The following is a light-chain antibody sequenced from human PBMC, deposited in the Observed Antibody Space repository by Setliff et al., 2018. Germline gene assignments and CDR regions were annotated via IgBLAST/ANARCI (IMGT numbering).Light chain of an antibody. J-gene: IGLJ1*01. CDR2: DVT. V-gene: IGLV2-11*01. Sequence: QSVLTQPRSVSGSPGQSVTISCTGASRDVGAYNYVSWYQQHPGKVPKLMIYDVTKRPSGVPDRFSGSKSGNTASLTVSGLQAEDEADYYCCSYTGLSYVFGSGTKVTVL. CDR1: SRDVGAYNY. CDR3: CSYTGLSYV.